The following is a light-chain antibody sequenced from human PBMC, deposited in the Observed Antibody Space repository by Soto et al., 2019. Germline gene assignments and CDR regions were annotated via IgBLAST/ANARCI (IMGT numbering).Light chain of an antibody. Sequence: QSVLTQPPSVSGSPGQSVAISCTGTSSDVGSYNRVSWYQQPPGAAPKLMIYEVSNRPSGVPDRFSGSKSGNTASLTISGLQAEDEADYYCCSYAGSTVFGGATKVTVL. J-gene: IGLJ2*01. V-gene: IGLV2-18*02. CDR2: EVS. CDR1: SSDVGSYNR. CDR3: CSYAGSTV.